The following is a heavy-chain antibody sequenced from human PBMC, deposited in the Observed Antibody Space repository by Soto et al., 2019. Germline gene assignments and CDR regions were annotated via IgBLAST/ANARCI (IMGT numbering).Heavy chain of an antibody. CDR1: GFTFNTYG. CDR3: AKVSDRHYAMDV. CDR2: IAYDGTNK. J-gene: IGHJ6*02. V-gene: IGHV3-30*18. Sequence: PGGSVRRAGAASGFTFNTYGMHWVRQAPGEGLEWVAVIAYDGTNKYYRDSVKGRFTVSRDNSKNTLYLLMNSLRPEDTAVHYCAKVSDRHYAMDVWGQGTTVTVSS.